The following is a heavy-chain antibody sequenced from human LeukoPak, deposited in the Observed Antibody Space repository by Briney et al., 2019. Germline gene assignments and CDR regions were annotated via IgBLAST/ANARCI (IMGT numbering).Heavy chain of an antibody. CDR3: ARARDGYNYGY. Sequence: PSETLSLTCAVYGGSFSGYYWSWNRQPPGKGLEWIGEINHSGSTNYNPSLKSRVTISVDTSKNQFSLKLSSVTAADTAVYYCARARDGYNYGYWGQGTLVTVSS. V-gene: IGHV4-34*01. CDR2: INHSGST. CDR1: GGSFSGYY. D-gene: IGHD5-24*01. J-gene: IGHJ4*02.